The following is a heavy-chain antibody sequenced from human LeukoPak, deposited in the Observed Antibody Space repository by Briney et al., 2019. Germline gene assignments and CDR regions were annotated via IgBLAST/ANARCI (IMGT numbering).Heavy chain of an antibody. J-gene: IGHJ6*02. CDR3: ARDRLFYFHSPDYRAGYFYAMDV. CDR2: IWYDGSNK. CDR1: GFTFSSYG. V-gene: IGHV3-33*01. D-gene: IGHD3-22*01. Sequence: PGRSLRLSCAASGFTFSSYGMHWVRQAPGKGLEWVAVIWYDGSNKYYADSVKGRFTISRDNSNNTLYLQMNTLRPEDTSVYYCARDRLFYFHSPDYRAGYFYAMDVWGQGTTVTVSS.